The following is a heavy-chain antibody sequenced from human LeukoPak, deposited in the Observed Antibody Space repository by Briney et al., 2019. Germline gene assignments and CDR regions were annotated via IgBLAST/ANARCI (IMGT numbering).Heavy chain of an antibody. CDR2: IIPIFGTA. CDR3: ASAPRYSSSWPNNWFDP. D-gene: IGHD6-13*01. Sequence: SVKVSCKASGGTFISYAISWVRQAPGQGLEWMGGIIPIFGTANYAQKFQGRVTITADESTSTAYMELSSLRSEDTAVYFCASAPRYSSSWPNNWFDPWGQGTLVTVSS. J-gene: IGHJ5*02. CDR1: GGTFISYA. V-gene: IGHV1-69*13.